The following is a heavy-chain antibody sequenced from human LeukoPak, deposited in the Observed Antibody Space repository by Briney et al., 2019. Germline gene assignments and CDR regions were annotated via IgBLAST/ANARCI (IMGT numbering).Heavy chain of an antibody. J-gene: IGHJ4*02. V-gene: IGHV3-21*01. CDR2: ISSSSSYI. Sequence: GGSLRLSCAASGFTSSSYSMNWVRQAPGKGLEWVSSISSSSSYIYYADSVKGRFTISRDNAKNSLYLQMNSLRAEDTAVYYCARDPVATITPFDYWGQGTLVTVSS. D-gene: IGHD5-12*01. CDR1: GFTSSSYS. CDR3: ARDPVATITPFDY.